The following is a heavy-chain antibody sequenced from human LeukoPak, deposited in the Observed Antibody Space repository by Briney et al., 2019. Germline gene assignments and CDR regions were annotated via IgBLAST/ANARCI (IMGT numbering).Heavy chain of an antibody. D-gene: IGHD4-17*01. CDR1: GFTFSSYA. V-gene: IGHV3-30-3*01. CDR3: AREGGYGDAPAFDY. Sequence: GGSLRLSCAASGFTFSSYAMHWVRQAPGKGLEWVAVISYDGSNKYYADSVKGRFTISRDNSKNTLYLQMNSLRAEDTAVYYCAREGGYGDAPAFDYWGQGTLVTVSS. J-gene: IGHJ4*02. CDR2: ISYDGSNK.